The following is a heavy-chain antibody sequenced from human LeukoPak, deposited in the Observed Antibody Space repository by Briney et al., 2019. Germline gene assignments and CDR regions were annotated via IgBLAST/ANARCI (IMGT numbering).Heavy chain of an antibody. D-gene: IGHD2-15*01. Sequence: GGSLRLSCAASGFTFSSYAMSWVRQAPGKGLEWVSAISGSGGSTYYADSVKGRFTISRDNSKNTLYLQMNNLRAEDTAVYYCAKDLSWAYCSGGSCYFVDYWGQGTLVTVSS. CDR3: AKDLSWAYCSGGSCYFVDY. V-gene: IGHV3-23*01. CDR2: ISGSGGST. CDR1: GFTFSSYA. J-gene: IGHJ4*02.